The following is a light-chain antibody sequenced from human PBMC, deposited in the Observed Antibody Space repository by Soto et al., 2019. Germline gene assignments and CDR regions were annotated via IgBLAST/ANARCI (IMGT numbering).Light chain of an antibody. CDR1: QHISTW. V-gene: IGKV1-12*01. Sequence: DIQMTQSPSSVSASIGDRVTITCRASQHISTWLVWYQQKAGKAPQLLIYAASSLQSGVPSRFGGSGSGTDFTLTISSLQPDDSATYYCQQDNTFPFTFGQGTRLEI. CDR3: QQDNTFPFT. J-gene: IGKJ2*01. CDR2: AAS.